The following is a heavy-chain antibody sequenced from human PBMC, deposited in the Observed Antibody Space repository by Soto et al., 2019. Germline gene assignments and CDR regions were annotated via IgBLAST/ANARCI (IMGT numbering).Heavy chain of an antibody. Sequence: QVQLQGSGPGLVKPSQTLSLTCPVSGGSISSGGYHWSWIRQPPGEGLERSGDIYYSGSTYYNPSLKSRVTISVDTSKSQFSLNLTSVTAADTAVYYCARARVLWFGELLTVDWFDPWGQGTVVTVSS. V-gene: IGHV4-31*03. J-gene: IGHJ5*02. CDR3: ARARVLWFGELLTVDWFDP. D-gene: IGHD3-10*01. CDR2: IYYSGST. CDR1: GGSISSGGYH.